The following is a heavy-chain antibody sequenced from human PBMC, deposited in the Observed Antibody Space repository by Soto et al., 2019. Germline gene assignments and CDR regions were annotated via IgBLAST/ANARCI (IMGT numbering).Heavy chain of an antibody. D-gene: IGHD2-15*01. J-gene: IGHJ6*02. Sequence: EVQLLESGGGLVQPGGSLRLSCAASGFTFNTYAMSWVRQAPGKGLEWVSGISANGGGTYYTDSVKGRFTISRDNCNHMVHLQTNVLRDEDTGTYCCTINQGVIVAAVRPLAADAWGQGTTVTVSS. CDR3: TINQGVIVAAVRPLAADA. CDR1: GFTFNTYA. CDR2: ISANGGGT. V-gene: IGHV3-23*01.